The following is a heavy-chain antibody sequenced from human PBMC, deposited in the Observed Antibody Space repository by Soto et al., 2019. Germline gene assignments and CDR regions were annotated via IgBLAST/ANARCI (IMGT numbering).Heavy chain of an antibody. CDR2: IYYSGST. CDR1: GGSISSYY. D-gene: IGHD6-19*01. V-gene: IGHV4-59*01. J-gene: IGHJ4*02. CDR3: ATSIAVAGNFDY. Sequence: SETLSLTCTVSGGSISSYYWSWIRQPPGKGLEWIGYIYYSGSTNYNPSLKSRVTISADTSKNQFSLKLSSVTAADTAVYYCATSIAVAGNFDYWGQGTLVTVSS.